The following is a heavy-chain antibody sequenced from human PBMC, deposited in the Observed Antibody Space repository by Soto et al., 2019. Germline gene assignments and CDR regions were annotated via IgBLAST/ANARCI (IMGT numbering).Heavy chain of an antibody. CDR3: ARDLKLAGTRGTLIYYGMDV. D-gene: IGHD6-13*01. CDR2: IWYDGSNK. J-gene: IGHJ6*02. V-gene: IGHV3-33*01. Sequence: GGSLRLSCAASGFTFSSYGMHWVRQAPGKGLEWVAVIWYDGSNKYYADSVKGRFTISRDNSKNTLYLQMNSLRAEDTAVYYCARDLKLAGTRGTLIYYGMDVWGQGTTVTVSS. CDR1: GFTFSSYG.